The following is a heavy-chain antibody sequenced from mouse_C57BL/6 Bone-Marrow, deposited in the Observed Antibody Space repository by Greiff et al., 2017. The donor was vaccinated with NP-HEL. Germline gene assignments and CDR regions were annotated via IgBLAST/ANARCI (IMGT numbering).Heavy chain of an antibody. Sequence: QVQLQQPGAELVKPGASVKMSCKASGYTFTSYWITWVKQRPGQGLEWIGDIYPGSGSTNYNEKFKSKATLTVDTSSSIAYMQLSRLTSEASADYYCARTEASYFDYWGQGTTLTVSS. CDR2: IYPGSGST. J-gene: IGHJ2*01. CDR3: ARTEASYFDY. V-gene: IGHV1-55*01. CDR1: GYTFTSYW.